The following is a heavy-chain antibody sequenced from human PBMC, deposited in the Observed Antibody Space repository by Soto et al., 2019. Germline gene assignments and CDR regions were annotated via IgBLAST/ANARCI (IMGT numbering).Heavy chain of an antibody. J-gene: IGHJ5*02. CDR2: INHSGST. V-gene: IGHV4-34*01. CDR3: ARPPSGYYGSGSYPLDP. D-gene: IGHD3-10*01. Sequence: PSETLSLTCAVYGGSFSGYYWSWIRQPPGKGLEWIGEINHSGSTNYNPSLKSRVTISVDTSKNQFSLKLSSVTAADTAVYYCARPPSGYYGSGSYPLDPWGQGTLVTVSS. CDR1: GGSFSGYY.